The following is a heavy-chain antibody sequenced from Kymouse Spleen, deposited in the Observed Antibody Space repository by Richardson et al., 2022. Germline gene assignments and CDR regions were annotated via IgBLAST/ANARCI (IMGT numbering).Heavy chain of an antibody. CDR2: ISYDGSNK. CDR1: GFTFSSYG. V-gene: IGHV3-30*18. J-gene: IGHJ4*02. D-gene: IGHD3-3*01. Sequence: QVQLVESGGGVVQPGRSLRLSCAASGFTFSSYGMHWVRQAPGKGLEWVAVISYDGSNKYYADSVKGRFTISRDNSKNTLYLQMNSLRAEDTAVYYCAKKGSYYDFWSGLDYWGQGTLVTVSS. CDR3: AKKGSYYDFWSGLDY.